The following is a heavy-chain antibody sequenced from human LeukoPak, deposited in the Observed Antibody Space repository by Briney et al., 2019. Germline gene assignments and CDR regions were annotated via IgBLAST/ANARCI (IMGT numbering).Heavy chain of an antibody. Sequence: GGSLRLSCAASGFTFSSYWMHWVRHAPGKGLVWVSRINSDGTSTSYADSVKGRFTISRDNAKNTLYLQMNSLRAEDTAVYYCARDWDYYDSSGYYLYWGQGTLVTVSS. CDR2: INSDGTST. CDR3: ARDWDYYDSSGYYLY. V-gene: IGHV3-74*01. CDR1: GFTFSSYW. J-gene: IGHJ4*02. D-gene: IGHD3-22*01.